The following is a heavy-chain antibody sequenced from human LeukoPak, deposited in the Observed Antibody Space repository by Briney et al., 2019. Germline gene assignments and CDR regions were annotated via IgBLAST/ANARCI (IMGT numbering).Heavy chain of an antibody. CDR1: GFTFSSYG. V-gene: IGHV3-30*02. Sequence: PGGSLRLSCAASGFTFSSYGMHWVRQAPGKGLEWVAFIRYDGSNKYYADSVKGRFTISRDNSKNTLYLQMNSLRAEDTAVYYCAKSGYQLLGPDFDYWGQGTLVTVSS. D-gene: IGHD2-2*01. CDR2: IRYDGSNK. CDR3: AKSGYQLLGPDFDY. J-gene: IGHJ4*02.